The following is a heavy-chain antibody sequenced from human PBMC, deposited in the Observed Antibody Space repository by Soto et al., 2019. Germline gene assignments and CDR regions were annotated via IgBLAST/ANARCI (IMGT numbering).Heavy chain of an antibody. D-gene: IGHD3-16*01. J-gene: IGHJ6*02. CDR2: IFHSGST. V-gene: IGHV4-59*01. CDR3: ARVDYVFLRGSSPSNFGIDV. Sequence: SETLSHTCTVSGGSISSNYWSGIRQPPGKGLEWIGYIFHSGSTTYNPSLKSRVTMSVDTSKNQFSLNLSSVTAADTAVYYCARVDYVFLRGSSPSNFGIDVLGQGTPGTVSS. CDR1: GGSISSNY.